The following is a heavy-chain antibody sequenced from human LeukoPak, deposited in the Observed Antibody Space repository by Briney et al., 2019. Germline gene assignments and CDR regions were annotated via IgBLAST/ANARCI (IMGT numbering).Heavy chain of an antibody. CDR3: ARMAPQYNLPGYFDY. J-gene: IGHJ4*02. CDR1: GGTFSSYA. CDR2: IIPIFGTA. V-gene: IGHV1-69*13. Sequence: SVKVSCKASGGTFSSYAISWVRQAPGQGLEWMGGIIPIFGTANYAQKFQGRVTITADESTSTAYMELSSLRSEDTAVYYCARMAPQYNLPGYFDYWGQGALVTVSS. D-gene: IGHD1-14*01.